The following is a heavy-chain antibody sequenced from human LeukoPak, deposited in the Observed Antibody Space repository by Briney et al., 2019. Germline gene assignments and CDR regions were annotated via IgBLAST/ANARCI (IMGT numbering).Heavy chain of an antibody. CDR1: GFTVSSNY. Sequence: GGSLRLSCAASGFTVSSNYMSWVRQAPGKGLEWVSAISSSSSYIYYADSVKGRFTISRDNAKNSLYLQMNSLRVEDTAVYYCARELYSGYDSLKPDAFDIWGQGTMVTVSS. V-gene: IGHV3-21*01. D-gene: IGHD5-12*01. CDR2: ISSSSSYI. CDR3: ARELYSGYDSLKPDAFDI. J-gene: IGHJ3*02.